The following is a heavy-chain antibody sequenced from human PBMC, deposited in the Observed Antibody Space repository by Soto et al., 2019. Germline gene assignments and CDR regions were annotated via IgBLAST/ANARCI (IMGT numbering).Heavy chain of an antibody. CDR2: IKSKTDGGTT. V-gene: IGHV3-15*01. CDR1: GFTFSNAW. J-gene: IGHJ4*02. CDR3: TTYYGSGTLGY. Sequence: LRLPCAASGFTFSNAWASWVRHAPGKGLEWVGRIKSKTDGGTTDYAAPVKGRFTISRDDSKNTLYLQMNSLKTEDTAVYYCTTYYGSGTLGYWGQGTLVTVSS. D-gene: IGHD3-10*01.